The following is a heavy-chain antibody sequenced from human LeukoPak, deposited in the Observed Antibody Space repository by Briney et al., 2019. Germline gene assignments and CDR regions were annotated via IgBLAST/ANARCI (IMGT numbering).Heavy chain of an antibody. CDR2: ISGSGGST. V-gene: IGHV3-23*01. D-gene: IGHD4-23*01. CDR3: AKRPTVVTGSPVDY. Sequence: PGGSPRLSCAASGFTFSSYAMSWVRQAPGKGLEWVSAISGSGGSTYYADSVKGRFTISRDNSKNTLYLQMNSLRAEDTAVYYCAKRPTVVTGSPVDYWGQGTLVTVSS. J-gene: IGHJ4*02. CDR1: GFTFSSYA.